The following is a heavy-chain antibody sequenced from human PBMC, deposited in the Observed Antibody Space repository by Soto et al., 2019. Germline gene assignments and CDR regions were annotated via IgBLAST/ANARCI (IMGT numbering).Heavy chain of an antibody. V-gene: IGHV4-30-4*01. J-gene: IGHJ4*02. Sequence: QVQLQESGPGLVKPSQTLSLTCTVSGGSISSGDYYWSWIRQPPGKGLEWIASIYYSGSTYYNPALKSRVTIAVDTSKNQFPLKLNSVTAADTAVYYCASRHSSPYFDYWGQGTLVTVSS. CDR2: IYYSGST. CDR3: ASRHSSPYFDY. CDR1: GGSISSGDYY. D-gene: IGHD6-13*01.